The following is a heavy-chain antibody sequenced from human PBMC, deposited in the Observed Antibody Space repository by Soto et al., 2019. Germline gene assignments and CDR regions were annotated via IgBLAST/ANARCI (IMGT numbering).Heavy chain of an antibody. CDR2: IIPILGIA. Sequence: QVQLVQSGAEVKKPGSSVKVSCKASGGTFSSYTISWVRQAPGQGLEWMGRIIPILGIANYAQKFQGRVTIXXDXSXXTAYMELSSLRSEDTAVYYCARAPGIAVATNWFDPWGQGTLVTVSS. J-gene: IGHJ5*02. CDR1: GGTFSSYT. V-gene: IGHV1-69*02. D-gene: IGHD6-19*01. CDR3: ARAPGIAVATNWFDP.